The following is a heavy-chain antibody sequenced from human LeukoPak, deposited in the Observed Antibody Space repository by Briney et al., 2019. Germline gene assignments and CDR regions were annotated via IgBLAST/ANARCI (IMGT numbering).Heavy chain of an antibody. J-gene: IGHJ4*02. V-gene: IGHV3-21*01. CDR1: GFTFSSYS. Sequence: GGSLRLSCAASGFTFSSYSMIWVRQAPGKGLEWVSSISSSSSYIYYADSVKGRFTISRDNAKNSLYLQMNSLRAEDTAVYYCARASHVDTAMVGYGGQGTLVTVSA. CDR2: ISSSSSYI. D-gene: IGHD5-18*01. CDR3: ARASHVDTAMVGY.